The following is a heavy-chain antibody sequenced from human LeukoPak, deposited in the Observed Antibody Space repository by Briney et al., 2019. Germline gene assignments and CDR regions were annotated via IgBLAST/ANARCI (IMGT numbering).Heavy chain of an antibody. CDR3: ASLGGAPGFDI. J-gene: IGHJ3*02. Sequence: ASVKVSCKASGYTFTSYYMHWVRQAPGQGLEWMGWISAYNGSTNYAQKLQGRVTMTTDTSTSTAYMELRSLRSDDTAVYYCASLGGAPGFDIWGQGTMVTVSS. CDR1: GYTFTSYY. V-gene: IGHV1-18*04. CDR2: ISAYNGST. D-gene: IGHD2-21*01.